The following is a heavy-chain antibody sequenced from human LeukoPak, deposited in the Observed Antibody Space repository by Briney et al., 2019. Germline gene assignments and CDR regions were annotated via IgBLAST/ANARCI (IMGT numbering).Heavy chain of an antibody. J-gene: IGHJ4*02. Sequence: GGSLRLSCAASGFTFSNYGMSWGRQAPGKGLEWGSSISGSGDSTYYADSVKGRFTISRANSKNTLYRQMNSLRAEDTAVSYCAKDRGIISYYWGQGTLVTLSS. V-gene: IGHV3-23*01. CDR2: ISGSGDST. CDR1: GFTFSNYG. CDR3: AKDRGIISYY. D-gene: IGHD2/OR15-2a*01.